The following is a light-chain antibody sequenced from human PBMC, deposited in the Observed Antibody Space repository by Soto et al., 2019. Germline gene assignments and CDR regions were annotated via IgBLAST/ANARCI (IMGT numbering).Light chain of an antibody. V-gene: IGLV4-69*01. CDR3: QTWGAGMRV. J-gene: IGLJ3*02. Sequence: QLVLTQSPSASASLGASVKLTCTLSSGHSSNAIAWHQQQPEKGPRYLMRVNNDGSHNKGDGIPDRFSGSSSGPERYLTISSLQSEDKADYYCQTWGAGMRVFGGGTKLTVL. CDR2: VNNDGSH. CDR1: SGHSSNA.